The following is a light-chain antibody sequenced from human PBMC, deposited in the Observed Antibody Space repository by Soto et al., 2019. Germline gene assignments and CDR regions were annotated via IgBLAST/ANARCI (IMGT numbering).Light chain of an antibody. V-gene: IGLV2-14*01. CDR2: DVS. J-gene: IGLJ2*01. CDR3: SSYTRSSTLKV. CDR1: SSDVGGYNY. Sequence: QSALTQPASVSGSPGQSITISCTGTSSDVGGYNYVSWYQQHPGKAPKLMIYDVSNRPSGVSNRFSGSKSGNTASLTISWLQAEDEADYYCSSYTRSSTLKVFGGGTKLTVL.